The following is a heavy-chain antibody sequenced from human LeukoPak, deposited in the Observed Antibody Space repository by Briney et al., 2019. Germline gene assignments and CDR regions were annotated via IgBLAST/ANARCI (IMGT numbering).Heavy chain of an antibody. CDR3: ARADLSGSYGGGFDY. D-gene: IGHD1-26*01. CDR1: GGTFSSYA. V-gene: IGHV1-69*01. CDR2: IIPIFGTA. J-gene: IGHJ4*02. Sequence: GASVKVSCKASGGTFSSYAISWVRQAPGQGLEWMGGIIPIFGTANYAQKFQGRVTITADESTSTAYKELSSLRSEDTAVYYCARADLSGSYGGGFDYWGQGTLVTVSS.